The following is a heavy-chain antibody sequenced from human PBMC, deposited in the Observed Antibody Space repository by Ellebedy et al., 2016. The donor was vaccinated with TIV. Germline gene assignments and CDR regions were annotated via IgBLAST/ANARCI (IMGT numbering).Heavy chain of an antibody. J-gene: IGHJ6*03. CDR1: GDSVSSNSAA. Sequence: SQTLSLTCAISGDSVSSNSAAWNWIRQSPSRGLEWLGRTYYRSKWYNDYAVSVKSRITINPDTSKNQFSLQLNSVTPEDTAVYYCARARFWELVPYYYMDVWGKGTTVTVSS. CDR3: ARARFWELVPYYYMDV. CDR2: TYYRSKWYN. D-gene: IGHD6-13*01. V-gene: IGHV6-1*01.